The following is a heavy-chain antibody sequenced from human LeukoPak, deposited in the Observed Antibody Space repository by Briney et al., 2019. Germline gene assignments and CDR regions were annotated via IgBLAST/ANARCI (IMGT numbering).Heavy chain of an antibody. CDR2: INPSGGST. Sequence: ASVKVSCKASGYTFTSYYMHWVREAPGQGLEWMGIINPSGGSTSYAQKFQGRVTMTRDTSTSTVYMELSSLRSEDTAVYYCARCGEPSYDILTGYSRFDYWGQGTLVTVSS. D-gene: IGHD3-9*01. CDR3: ARCGEPSYDILTGYSRFDY. CDR1: GYTFTSYY. J-gene: IGHJ4*02. V-gene: IGHV1-46*01.